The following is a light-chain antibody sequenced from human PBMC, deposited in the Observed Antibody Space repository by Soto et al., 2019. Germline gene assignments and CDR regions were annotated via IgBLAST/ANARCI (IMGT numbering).Light chain of an antibody. Sequence: DIQMTQSPSPLSASVGDRVTITCQASQDIRNYLNWYQKKPGKAPKLLIYDASSLEAGVPSRFSGSGSGTDFTFTISSLQPEDVAVYYCQHYFSSPLTFGGGTKVEIK. CDR1: QDIRNY. CDR2: DAS. CDR3: QHYFSSPLT. V-gene: IGKV1-33*01. J-gene: IGKJ4*01.